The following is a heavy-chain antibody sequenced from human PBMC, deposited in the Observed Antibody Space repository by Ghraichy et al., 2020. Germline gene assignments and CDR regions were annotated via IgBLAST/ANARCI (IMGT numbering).Heavy chain of an antibody. CDR1: GFTFSAYT. V-gene: IGHV3-48*01. CDR2: ISSSGSTT. D-gene: IGHD3-10*01. Sequence: GSLRLSCEASGFTFSAYTMNWVRQAPGKGLEWISFISSSGSTTYYADSVKGRFTISRDNARKSLFLHMNSLRVEDTAVYYCAKRRGSGSFYYFSYYMDVWGKGTTVIVSS. CDR3: AKRRGSGSFYYFSYYMDV. J-gene: IGHJ6*03.